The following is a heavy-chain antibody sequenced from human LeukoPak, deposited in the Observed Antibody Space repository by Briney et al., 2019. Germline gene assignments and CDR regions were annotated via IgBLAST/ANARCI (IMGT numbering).Heavy chain of an antibody. CDR2: ISGSGGAT. V-gene: IGHV3-23*01. D-gene: IGHD2-21*01. J-gene: IGHJ6*02. CDR3: AKKVITYYYGMDV. Sequence: PGGSLRLSCAASGFTFSNYAMSWVRQAPGKGLEWVSGISGSGGATYYADSVKGRFTISRDNSKNTLYLQTSGLRAEDTAVYYCAKKVITYYYGMDVWGQGTTVTVSS. CDR1: GFTFSNYA.